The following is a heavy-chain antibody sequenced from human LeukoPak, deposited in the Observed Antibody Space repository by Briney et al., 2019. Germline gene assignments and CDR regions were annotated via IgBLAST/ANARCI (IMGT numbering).Heavy chain of an antibody. Sequence: GGSLRLSCAVSGFTVSGNYMSWVRQAPGKGLEWVSLIYSGGTTYYADSVKGRFTISRDNSKNTLYLQMNSLRAEDTAVYYCASRAGGYSHPYDYWGQGILVTVSS. V-gene: IGHV3-53*01. CDR3: ASRAGGYSHPYDY. CDR2: IYSGGTT. D-gene: IGHD4-23*01. CDR1: GFTVSGNY. J-gene: IGHJ4*02.